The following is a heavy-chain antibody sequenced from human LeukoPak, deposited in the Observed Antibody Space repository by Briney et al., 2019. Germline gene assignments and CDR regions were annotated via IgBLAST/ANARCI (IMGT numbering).Heavy chain of an antibody. Sequence: GGSLRLSCAASGFTFSSYAMSWVRQAPGKELEWVSFISPSGDRTSNADSVEGRFTISRDNTRNTLYLQMNSLRDEDTGVYYCARATVTTSPYYFDYWGQGTLVTVSS. D-gene: IGHD4-17*01. CDR3: ARATVTTSPYYFDY. V-gene: IGHV3-23*01. CDR1: GFTFSSYA. CDR2: ISPSGDRT. J-gene: IGHJ4*02.